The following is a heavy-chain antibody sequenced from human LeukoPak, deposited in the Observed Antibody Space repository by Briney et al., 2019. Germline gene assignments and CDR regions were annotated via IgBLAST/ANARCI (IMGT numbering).Heavy chain of an antibody. CDR2: ISGSGGST. J-gene: IGHJ4*02. D-gene: IGHD2-21*01. Sequence: GGSLRLSCAASGFTFSSYAMSWVRQAPGKGLEWVSAISGSGGSTYYADSVKGRFTISRDNSKNTLYLQMNSLRAEDTAVYYCAKYRYCGGDCYGVSFDYWGQGTLATVSS. CDR1: GFTFSSYA. CDR3: AKYRYCGGDCYGVSFDY. V-gene: IGHV3-23*01.